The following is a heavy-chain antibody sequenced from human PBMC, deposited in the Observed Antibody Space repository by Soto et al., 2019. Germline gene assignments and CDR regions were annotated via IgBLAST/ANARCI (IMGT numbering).Heavy chain of an antibody. CDR2: IHASSISNI. CDR3: ARDGTTGTANYHYAMDV. CDR1: GFTFSSYA. Sequence: PGGSLRLSCSASGFTFSSYAMHWVRQAPGKGLEWISYIHASSISNIYYADSVKGRFTISRDNAKNSLYLQMDSLRAEDTAVYYCARDGTTGTANYHYAMDVWGQGTTVTVSS. D-gene: IGHD4-17*01. V-gene: IGHV3-48*03. J-gene: IGHJ6*02.